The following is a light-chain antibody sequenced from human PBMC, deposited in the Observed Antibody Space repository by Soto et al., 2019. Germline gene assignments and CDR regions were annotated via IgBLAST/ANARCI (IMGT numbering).Light chain of an antibody. V-gene: IGKV2-30*02. J-gene: IGKJ1*01. Sequence: VGVTQSPLSVPVRRGQPASISGRSSTRLLHSDGNTYLNWVQQMSGQSPRRLIYSVSNRDSGVPDRFSGSGSGATFTLNISRVEAEDVGIYYCMQGTHWPRTFGQGTKVDSK. CDR1: TRLLHSDGNTY. CDR2: SVS. CDR3: MQGTHWPRT.